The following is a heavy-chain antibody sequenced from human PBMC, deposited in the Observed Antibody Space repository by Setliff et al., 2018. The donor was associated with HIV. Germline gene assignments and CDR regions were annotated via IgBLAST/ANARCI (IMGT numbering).Heavy chain of an antibody. CDR1: GGSISSGSYY. CDR3: ARDKVDGSGDAFDI. CDR2: IYTSGSP. Sequence: PSETLSLTCTVSGGSISSGSYYWSWIRQPAGKGLEWIGTIYTSGSPNYNPSLKSRVTISVDTSKNQFSLKLSSVTAADTTVYYCARDKVDGSGDAFDIWGQGTMVTVSS. V-gene: IGHV4-61*02. D-gene: IGHD6-19*01. J-gene: IGHJ3*02.